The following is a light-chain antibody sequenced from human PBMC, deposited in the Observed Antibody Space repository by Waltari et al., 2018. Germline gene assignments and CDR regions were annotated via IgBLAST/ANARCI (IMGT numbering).Light chain of an antibody. CDR3: QQRSNFFT. J-gene: IGKJ3*01. CDR1: QSVSSY. CDR2: DAS. Sequence: PATRSLSPGERATLSCRASQSVSSYLAWYQQKPGQAPRLLIYDASNRATGIPARFSGSGSGTDFTLTISSLEPEDFAVYYCQQRSNFFTFGPGTKVDIK. V-gene: IGKV3-11*01.